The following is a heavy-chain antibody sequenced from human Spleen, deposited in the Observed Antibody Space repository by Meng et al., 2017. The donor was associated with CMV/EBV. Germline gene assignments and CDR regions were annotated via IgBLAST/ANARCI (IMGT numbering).Heavy chain of an antibody. J-gene: IGHJ5*02. Sequence: FPSYWICWVRQLPGKVLELMGIFYPGDSDTRYSPSFQGQVTISADKSISTAYLQWSSLKASDTAMYYCARNSDCSSTSCYPRDWFDPWGQGTLVTVSS. V-gene: IGHV5-51*01. D-gene: IGHD2-2*01. CDR1: FPSYW. CDR2: FYPGDSDT. CDR3: ARNSDCSSTSCYPRDWFDP.